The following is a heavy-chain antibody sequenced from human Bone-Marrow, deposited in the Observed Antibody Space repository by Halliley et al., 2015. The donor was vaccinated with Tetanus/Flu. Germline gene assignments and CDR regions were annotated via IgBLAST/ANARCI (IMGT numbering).Heavy chain of an antibody. CDR2: INPRDSDT. J-gene: IGHJ4*02. Sequence: EVQLVQSGAEVKKPGESLRISCKGSGYSFTSYWISWVRQMPGKGLEWMGTINPRDSDTKFSPSFQGHVTISADKSITTAYLQWSRLEASDTAMYYCATHWDRGPLNYWGQGTLVTVSS. V-gene: IGHV5-10-1*01. CDR1: GYSFTSYW. D-gene: IGHD7-27*01. CDR3: ATHWDRGPLNY.